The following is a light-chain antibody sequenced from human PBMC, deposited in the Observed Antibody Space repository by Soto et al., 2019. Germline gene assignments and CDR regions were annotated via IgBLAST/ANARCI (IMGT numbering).Light chain of an antibody. CDR2: TSF. Sequence: DLQMTQSPSSLSVSVGDRVTITCRASQSISNLHWYQQKPGKAPKLLIYTSFNMQSGVPSRFSGSGSGRDFTLTISGQQPEDFATYYCQQSYNTPYTVGQGTKLEIK. V-gene: IGKV1-39*01. CDR1: QSISN. J-gene: IGKJ2*01. CDR3: QQSYNTPYT.